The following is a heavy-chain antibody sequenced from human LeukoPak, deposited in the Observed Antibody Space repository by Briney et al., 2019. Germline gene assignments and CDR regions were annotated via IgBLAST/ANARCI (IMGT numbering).Heavy chain of an antibody. CDR1: GGTFSSYA. CDR3: ARVIMEYYYGSGSLFD. V-gene: IGHV1-69*13. Sequence: SVKVSCKASGGTFSSYAISWVRQAPGQGLEWMGGIIPIFGTANYAQKFQGRVAITADESTSTAYMELSSLRSEDTAVYYCARVIMEYYYGSGSLFDWGQGTLVTVSS. CDR2: IIPIFGTA. J-gene: IGHJ4*02. D-gene: IGHD3-10*01.